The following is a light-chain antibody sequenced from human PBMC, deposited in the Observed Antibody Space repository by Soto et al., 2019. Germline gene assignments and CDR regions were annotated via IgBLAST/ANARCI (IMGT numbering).Light chain of an antibody. CDR2: WAS. Sequence: DIVMTQSPDSLAVSLGERATINCKSSQRVLYSSSNKNYLAWYQQKPGQPPKLLIYWASTRESGVPDRCSGSGSGTDYTVTISSLQAEEVAVYYCEEYCSSPWTFGQGTKVEIK. CDR1: QRVLYSSSNKNY. CDR3: EEYCSSPWT. J-gene: IGKJ1*01. V-gene: IGKV4-1*01.